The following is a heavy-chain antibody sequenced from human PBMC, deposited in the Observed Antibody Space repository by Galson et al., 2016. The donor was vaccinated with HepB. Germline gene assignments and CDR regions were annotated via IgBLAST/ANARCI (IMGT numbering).Heavy chain of an antibody. CDR3: ASPKSRAIVATFDY. CDR1: GFTFRSFA. J-gene: IGHJ4*02. D-gene: IGHD5-12*01. Sequence: SLRLSCAASGFTFRSFAMSWVRRAPGKGLEWVSTITGSGGSTFYADSVKGRLTISRDNSKNTLYLQMNSLRAEDTAVYYCASPKSRAIVATFDYWGQGTLVSVSS. V-gene: IGHV3-23*01. CDR2: ITGSGGST.